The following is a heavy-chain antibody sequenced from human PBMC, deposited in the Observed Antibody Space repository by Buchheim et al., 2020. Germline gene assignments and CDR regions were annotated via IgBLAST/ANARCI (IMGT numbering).Heavy chain of an antibody. D-gene: IGHD3-16*01. J-gene: IGHJ4*02. CDR3: AREWGSTVDSTAPRRFDY. CDR1: GYTFTNYG. Sequence: QVQLVQSGAEMKKPGASVKVSCKTSGYTFTNYGIGWVRQAPGEGLEWMGWVSGYNDNTNYAQNLQDRVTMTTDTSTTTAYMELRSLRSDDTAVYYCAREWGSTVDSTAPRRFDYWGQGTL. CDR2: VSGYNDNT. V-gene: IGHV1-18*01.